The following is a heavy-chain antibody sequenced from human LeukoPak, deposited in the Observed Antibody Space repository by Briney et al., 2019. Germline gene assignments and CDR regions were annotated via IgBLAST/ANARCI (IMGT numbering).Heavy chain of an antibody. V-gene: IGHV3-53*01. CDR2: ISNEGAT. Sequence: GGSLRLSCAASGFSVSASYMSWVRQAPGKGLESVSVISNEGATYYADSVKGRFSISRDNSKNTVSLQMNSLRAEDTAVYYCARGAGPFPRTYSSSWRPRSEYNWFDPWGQGTLVTVSS. D-gene: IGHD6-13*01. CDR1: GFSVSASY. CDR3: ARGAGPFPRTYSSSWRPRSEYNWFDP. J-gene: IGHJ5*02.